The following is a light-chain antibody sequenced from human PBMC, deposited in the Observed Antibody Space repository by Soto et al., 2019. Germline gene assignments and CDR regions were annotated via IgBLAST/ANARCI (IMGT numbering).Light chain of an antibody. Sequence: QSALTQPTSASGSPGHSVTISCTGTSSDVGGYNSVSWYQQYPGKAPKLMIYEVTKRPSGVPDRFSGSRSGNTASLTVSGLQAEDEDDYYCSSYAGSNNHVVFGGGTKLTVL. CDR3: SSYAGSNNHVV. CDR2: EVT. J-gene: IGLJ2*01. V-gene: IGLV2-8*01. CDR1: SSDVGGYNS.